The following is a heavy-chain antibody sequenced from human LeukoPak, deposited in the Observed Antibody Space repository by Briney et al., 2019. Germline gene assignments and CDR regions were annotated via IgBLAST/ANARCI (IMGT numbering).Heavy chain of an antibody. J-gene: IGHJ6*02. CDR1: GFTFSSYW. Sequence: GGSLRLSCAASGFTFSSYWMSWVRQAPGKGLEWVANIKQDGSEKYYVDSVKGRFTISRDNAKNSLYLQMNSLRAEDTAVYYCARDGRCSRTSCYRPHGMDVWGQGTTVTVSS. CDR2: IKQDGSEK. CDR3: ARDGRCSRTSCYRPHGMDV. V-gene: IGHV3-7*01. D-gene: IGHD2-2*01.